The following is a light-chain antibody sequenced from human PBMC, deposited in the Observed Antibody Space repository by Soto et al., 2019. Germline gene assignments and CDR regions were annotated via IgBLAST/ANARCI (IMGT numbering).Light chain of an antibody. CDR2: ETS. CDR3: FSFTSTNTHV. J-gene: IGLJ1*01. Sequence: QSALTQPASVSGSPGQSVTISCTGTSSDFGSYKFVSWYQHHPGKVPKVIIYETSKRPSGVSDRFSGSKSGNTASLTISGLQAADEADYYCFSFTSTNTHVFGSGTKVTVL. CDR1: SSDFGSYKF. V-gene: IGLV2-23*01.